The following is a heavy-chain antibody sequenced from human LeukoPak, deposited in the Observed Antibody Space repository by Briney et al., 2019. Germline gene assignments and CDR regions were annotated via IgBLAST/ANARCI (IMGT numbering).Heavy chain of an antibody. CDR2: INHSGST. J-gene: IGHJ6*03. D-gene: IGHD3-10*01. CDR3: ARASISWKYGFYYYYMDV. V-gene: IGHV4-34*01. CDR1: GGSFSGYY. Sequence: PSETLSLTCAVYGGSFSGYYWSWIRQPPGKGLEWIGEINHSGSTNYNPSLKSRVTISVDTSKNQFSLKLSSVTAADTAVYYCARASISWKYGFYYYYMDVWGKGTTVTVSS.